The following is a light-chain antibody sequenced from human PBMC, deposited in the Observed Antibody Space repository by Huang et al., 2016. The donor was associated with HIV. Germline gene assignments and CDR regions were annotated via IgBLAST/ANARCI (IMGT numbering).Light chain of an antibody. V-gene: IGKV1-17*03. CDR2: AAS. CDR1: QDIDNY. J-gene: IGKJ1*01. Sequence: DIQMTQSPSAMSASVGDRVTITCRASQDIDNYLAWFQQKPGRVPKRLIYAASSVQSGVPSRFSGSGSRTEFTLTISGLQPEDFATYYCLQHFASHTPTFGQGTKVEIK. CDR3: LQHFASHTPT.